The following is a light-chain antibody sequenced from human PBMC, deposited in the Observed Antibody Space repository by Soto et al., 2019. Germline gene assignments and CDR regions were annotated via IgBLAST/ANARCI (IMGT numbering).Light chain of an antibody. V-gene: IGKV3-15*01. J-gene: IGKJ3*01. Sequence: ETVMTQSPATLSVSPGERATLSCRASQSVSRNLAWYQHKPGQAPRLLIYGASTRATGIPVRFSGSGSGTAFTLTISSLQSEDVAVYFCQHYYTTPFTFGPGTRVDV. CDR2: GAS. CDR1: QSVSRN. CDR3: QHYYTTPFT.